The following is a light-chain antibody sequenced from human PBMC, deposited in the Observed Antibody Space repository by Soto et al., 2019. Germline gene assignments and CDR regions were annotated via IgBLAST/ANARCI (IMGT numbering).Light chain of an antibody. CDR3: QQYKDSVWT. V-gene: IGKV3-20*01. CDR2: GAS. Sequence: EIVLTQSPGTLSLSPGERATLSCRASQSVSSTYLAWYQQIPGQAPRLLIYGASIRATGIPDRFSGSGSGTDFTLTISRLEPDDFATYYCQQYKDSVWTFGQGTKV. J-gene: IGKJ1*01. CDR1: QSVSSTY.